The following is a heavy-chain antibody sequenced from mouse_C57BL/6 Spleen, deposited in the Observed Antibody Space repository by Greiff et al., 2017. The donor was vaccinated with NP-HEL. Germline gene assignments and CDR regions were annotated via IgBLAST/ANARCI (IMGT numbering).Heavy chain of an antibody. CDR1: GYTFTSYG. D-gene: IGHD3-2*02. J-gene: IGHJ2*01. V-gene: IGHV1-81*01. CDR3: ARWDSAGSFDY. CDR2: IYPRSGNT. Sequence: QVQLQQSGAELARPGASVKLSCKASGYTFTSYGIRWVKQRPGQGLEWIGEIYPRSGNTYYNEKFKGKATLTADKSSSTAYMQLRSLTSEDSAVYFCARWDSAGSFDYWGQGTTLTVSS.